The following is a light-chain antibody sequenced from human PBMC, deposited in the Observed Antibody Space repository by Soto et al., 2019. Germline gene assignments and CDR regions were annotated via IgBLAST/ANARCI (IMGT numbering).Light chain of an antibody. V-gene: IGKV1-39*01. CDR1: QRISNW. Sequence: DIQMTQSPSTLSASVGDRVTLTCRASQRISNWLAWYQQKLGKAPKLLIYDASSLQSGVPSRFSGSGSGTDFTLTISSLQPEDFATYYCQQSYSTPWTFGQGTKVDI. CDR3: QQSYSTPWT. J-gene: IGKJ1*01. CDR2: DAS.